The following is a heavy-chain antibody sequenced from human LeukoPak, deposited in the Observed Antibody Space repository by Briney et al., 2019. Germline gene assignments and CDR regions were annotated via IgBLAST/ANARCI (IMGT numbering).Heavy chain of an antibody. CDR1: GYTFTNYG. V-gene: IGHV1-18*01. J-gene: IGHJ4*02. CDR3: ARVDSWKVFDY. CDR2: ISAYNGYT. Sequence: GASVKVSCKASGYTFTNYGVSWVRQAPGQGLEWMGWISAYNGYTNYAQKLQGRLIMTTDTSTSTAYMELRSLRSDDTAVYYCARVDSWKVFDYWGQGTLVTVSS. D-gene: IGHD1-1*01.